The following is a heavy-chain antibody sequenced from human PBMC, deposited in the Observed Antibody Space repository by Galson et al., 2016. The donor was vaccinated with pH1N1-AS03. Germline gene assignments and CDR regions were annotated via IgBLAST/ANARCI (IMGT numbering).Heavy chain of an antibody. CDR2: ISAGSGDT. CDR1: GYTFTNHA. CDR3: VREARYGDFFYFDY. J-gene: IGHJ4*02. Sequence: SVKVSCKASGYTFTNHAIHWVRRAPGQSLEWMGWISAGSGDTRYSQKLQGRVTITRETYASTAYLELSSLTSEDTAVYYCVREARYGDFFYFDYWGQGSLVTVSS. D-gene: IGHD4-17*01. V-gene: IGHV1-3*01.